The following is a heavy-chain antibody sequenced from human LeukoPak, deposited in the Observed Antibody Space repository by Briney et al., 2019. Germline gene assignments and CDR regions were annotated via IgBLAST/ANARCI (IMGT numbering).Heavy chain of an antibody. CDR1: GFTFSSYS. CDR3: ARGPSGYHNT. Sequence: GGSLRLSCAASGFTFSSYSMNWVRQAPGKGLEWVSSISSSSSSIYYADSVKGRFTISRDNAKKSMYLQMNSLRAEDTAVYYCARGPSGYHNTGGQGTLVTVSS. J-gene: IGHJ4*02. CDR2: ISSSSSSI. V-gene: IGHV3-21*01. D-gene: IGHD5-12*01.